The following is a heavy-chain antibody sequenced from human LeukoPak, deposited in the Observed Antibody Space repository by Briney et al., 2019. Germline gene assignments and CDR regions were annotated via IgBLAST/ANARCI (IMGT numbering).Heavy chain of an antibody. CDR2: INPNSGGT. D-gene: IGHD3-10*01. J-gene: IGHJ6*03. CDR1: GYTFTGYY. V-gene: IGHV1-2*02. CDR3: AREGSERYYGSGSYRYYYYYMDV. Sequence: ASVKVSCKASGYTFTGYYMHWVRQAPGQGLEWMGWINPNSGGTNYAQKFQGRVTMTRDTSISTAYMELSSLRSEDTAVYYCAREGSERYYGSGSYRYYYYYMDVWGKGTTVTISS.